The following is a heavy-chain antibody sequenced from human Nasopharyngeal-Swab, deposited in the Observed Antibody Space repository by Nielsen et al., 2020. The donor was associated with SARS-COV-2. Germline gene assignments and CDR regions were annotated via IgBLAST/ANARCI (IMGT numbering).Heavy chain of an antibody. CDR3: ARLLTYYYDSSGYYLDPSDAFDI. D-gene: IGHD3-22*01. CDR2: ISSSSSTI. V-gene: IGHV3-48*01. Sequence: GTLKISCAAPGFPASSNYMSWVRQAPGKGLEWVSYISSSSSTIYYADSVKGRFTISRDNSKNTLYLQMNSLRAEDTAVYYCARLLTYYYDSSGYYLDPSDAFDIWGQGTMVTVSS. CDR1: GFPASSNY. J-gene: IGHJ3*02.